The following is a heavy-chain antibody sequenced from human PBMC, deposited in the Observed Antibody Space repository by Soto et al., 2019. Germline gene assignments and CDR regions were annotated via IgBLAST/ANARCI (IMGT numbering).Heavy chain of an antibody. V-gene: IGHV4-30-4*01. CDR3: VRAPIKQQWSRKSVGFFDY. Sequence: QVQLQESGPGLVKPSQTLSLTCTVSGGSISSDDYYWTWIRQAPGTGLEWIGHIYYSGSTYYNPSLKSRVTMSIDTSKNQFSLKLTSVTAADTAVYYCVRAPIKQQWSRKSVGFFDYWGQGTLVTVSS. J-gene: IGHJ4*02. CDR2: IYYSGST. D-gene: IGHD5-18*01. CDR1: GGSISSDDYY.